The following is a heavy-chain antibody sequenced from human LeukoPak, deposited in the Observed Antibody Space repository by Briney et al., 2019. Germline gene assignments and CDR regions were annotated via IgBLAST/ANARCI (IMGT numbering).Heavy chain of an antibody. V-gene: IGHV3-30*18. CDR3: AKDRRYSYGYRYFDY. Sequence: QSGGSLRLSCAASGFTFSSYGMHWVRQAPGKGLEWVAVISYDGSNKYYADSVKGRFTISSDNSKNTLYLQMNSLRAEDTAVYYCAKDRRYSYGYRYFDYWGQGTLVTVSS. CDR2: ISYDGSNK. J-gene: IGHJ4*02. D-gene: IGHD5-18*01. CDR1: GFTFSSYG.